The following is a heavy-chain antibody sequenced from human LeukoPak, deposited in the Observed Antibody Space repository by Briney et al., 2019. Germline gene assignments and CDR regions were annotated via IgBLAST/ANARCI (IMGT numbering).Heavy chain of an antibody. Sequence: SETLSLTCTVSGGSISSYYWRWIRQPAGKGLEWIGRIYTSGSTNYNPSLKSRVTMSVDTSKNQFSLKLSSVTAADTAVYYCATGGWFGDYFDYWGQGTLVTVSS. J-gene: IGHJ4*02. CDR1: GGSISSYY. V-gene: IGHV4-4*07. CDR2: IYTSGST. CDR3: ATGGWFGDYFDY. D-gene: IGHD3-10*01.